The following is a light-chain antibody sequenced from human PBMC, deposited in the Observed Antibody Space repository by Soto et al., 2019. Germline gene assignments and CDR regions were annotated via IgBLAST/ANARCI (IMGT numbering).Light chain of an antibody. CDR3: GTWDSSLSAGL. Sequence: QFALTQPPSVCAAPGQKVTISCSGSSYNIGNNYVSWYQQLPGTAPKLLIYDNNKRPSGIPDRFSGSKSGTSATLGITGLQTGDEADYYCGTWDSSLSAGLFGGGTKLTVL. CDR2: DNN. CDR1: SYNIGNNY. V-gene: IGLV1-51*01. J-gene: IGLJ3*02.